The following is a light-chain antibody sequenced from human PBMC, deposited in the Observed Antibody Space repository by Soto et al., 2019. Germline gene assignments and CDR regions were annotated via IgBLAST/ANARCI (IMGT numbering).Light chain of an antibody. V-gene: IGKV3-11*01. Sequence: EIVLTQSPATLSLSPGERATLSRRASQSVSTYLAWYQQKPGQAPRLLIYDASNRATGIPARFSGSGSGTDFTLTISSLEPDDFAVYYCQHRSNWLAFGGGTKVDIK. J-gene: IGKJ4*01. CDR1: QSVSTY. CDR3: QHRSNWLA. CDR2: DAS.